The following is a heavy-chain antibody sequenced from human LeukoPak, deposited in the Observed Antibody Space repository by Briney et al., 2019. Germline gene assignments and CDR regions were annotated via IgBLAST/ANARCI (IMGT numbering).Heavy chain of an antibody. CDR2: IYHSGNT. CDR3: AGTYSLYEPFDI. D-gene: IGHD6-13*01. J-gene: IGHJ3*02. CDR1: NYSISSCYY. V-gene: IGHV4-38-2*02. Sequence: PSEPLSLTCTVSNYSISSCYYWAWIRPPPGKGLGWIGNIYHSGNTYYNPSLKSRVSLSVDTSENQFSLKLSSVTAADTAVYYCAGTYSLYEPFDIWGQGTMVTVST.